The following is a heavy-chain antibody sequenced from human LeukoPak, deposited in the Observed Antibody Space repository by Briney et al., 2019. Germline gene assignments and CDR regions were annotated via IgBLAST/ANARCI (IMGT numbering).Heavy chain of an antibody. J-gene: IGHJ4*02. CDR2: TNPNSGGT. V-gene: IGHV1-2*02. CDR3: AREYSSSSGFDY. Sequence: ASVKVSCKASGYTFTGYYMHWVRQAPGQGLEWMGWTNPNSGGTNYAQKFQGRVTMTRDTSISTAYMELSRLRSDDTAVYYCAREYSSSSGFDYWGQGTLVTVSS. D-gene: IGHD6-6*01. CDR1: GYTFTGYY.